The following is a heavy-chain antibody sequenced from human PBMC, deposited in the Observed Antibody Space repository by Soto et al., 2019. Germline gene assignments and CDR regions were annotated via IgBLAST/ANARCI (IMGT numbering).Heavy chain of an antibody. J-gene: IGHJ4*02. CDR1: GGTFSSYA. CDR3: ASWAMATRTFDY. D-gene: IGHD5-12*01. V-gene: IGHV1-69*06. Sequence: AVKVSCKASGGTFSSYAISWVRQAPGQGLEWMGGIIPIFGTANYAQKFQGRVTITADKSTSTAYMELSSLRSEDTAVYYCASWAMATRTFDYWGQGTLVTVYS. CDR2: IIPIFGTA.